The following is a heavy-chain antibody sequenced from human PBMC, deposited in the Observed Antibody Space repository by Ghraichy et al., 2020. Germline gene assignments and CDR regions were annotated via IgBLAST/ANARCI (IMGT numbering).Heavy chain of an antibody. J-gene: IGHJ4*02. CDR3: ATLMYRNTCH. V-gene: IGHV3-72*01. CDR1: GFIFSDHH. CDR2: SRYKADSSSA. D-gene: IGHD1-1*01. Sequence: GGSLRLSCVASGFIFSDHHIDWVRQAPGKGLEWVGRSRYKADSSSAEYSASVKGRFSLSRDDSKKSVYLQMNSLKIEDTAVYFCATLMYRNTCHWGQGTLDTVSS.